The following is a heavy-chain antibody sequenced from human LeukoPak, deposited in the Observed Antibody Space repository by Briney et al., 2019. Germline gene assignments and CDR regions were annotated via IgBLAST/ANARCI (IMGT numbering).Heavy chain of an antibody. V-gene: IGHV3-73*01. CDR2: IRSKANSYAT. Sequence: PGGSLRLSCAASGFTFSGSAMHWVRQASGKGLEWIGRIRSKANSYATTYAASVKGRFTISRYDSNNTAYLQMNSLKTEDTAVYYCARGYDSSGYYYVESWGQGTLVTVSS. CDR3: ARGYDSSGYYYVES. D-gene: IGHD3-22*01. CDR1: GFTFSGSA. J-gene: IGHJ4*02.